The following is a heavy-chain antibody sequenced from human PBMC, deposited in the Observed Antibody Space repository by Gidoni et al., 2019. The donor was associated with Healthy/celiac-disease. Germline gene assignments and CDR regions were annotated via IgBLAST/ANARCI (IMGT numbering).Heavy chain of an antibody. Sequence: QLQLQESGPGLVKPSETLSLTCTVSGGSISSSSYYWGWIRQPPGKGLEWIGSIYYSGSTYYNPSLKSRVTISVDTSKNQFSLKLSSVTAADTAVYYCASFPWGLAASSSSGGGDYYYYYGMDVWGQGTTVTVSS. CDR2: IYYSGST. CDR3: ASFPWGLAASSSSGGGDYYYYYGMDV. D-gene: IGHD6-6*01. V-gene: IGHV4-39*01. CDR1: GGSISSSSYY. J-gene: IGHJ6*02.